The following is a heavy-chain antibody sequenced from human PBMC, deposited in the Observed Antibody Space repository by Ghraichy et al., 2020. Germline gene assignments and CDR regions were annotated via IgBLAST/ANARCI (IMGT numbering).Heavy chain of an antibody. Sequence: SETLSLTCTVSGGSINSGAFYWSWIRQHPGKGLEWIGYIYDSGTTYYNPSLKSRVTMSIDTSKNQFSLKLNSVTAADTAVYYCARDGDYYDSSVGLRFDPWGQGTLVTVSS. V-gene: IGHV4-31*03. CDR2: IYDSGTT. CDR3: ARDGDYYDSSVGLRFDP. D-gene: IGHD3-22*01. J-gene: IGHJ5*02. CDR1: GGSINSGAFY.